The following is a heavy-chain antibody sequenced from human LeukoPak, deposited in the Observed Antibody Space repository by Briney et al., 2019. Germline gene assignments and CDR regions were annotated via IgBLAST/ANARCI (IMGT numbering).Heavy chain of an antibody. Sequence: GGSLRLSCAASGFSVSVNYMSWVRQAPGKGLEWVSVIYSGGSTDYADSVKGRFTISRDNSKNTLYLQMSSLRAEDTALYYCARDYGNYPYPEVTLDLWGQGTLVTVSS. CDR3: ARDYGNYPYPEVTLDL. V-gene: IGHV3-53*01. D-gene: IGHD4-11*01. CDR2: IYSGGST. J-gene: IGHJ5*02. CDR1: GFSVSVNY.